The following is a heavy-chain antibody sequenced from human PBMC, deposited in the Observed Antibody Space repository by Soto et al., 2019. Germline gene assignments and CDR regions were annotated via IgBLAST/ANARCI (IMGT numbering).Heavy chain of an antibody. D-gene: IGHD6-19*01. CDR2: INHSGST. CDR3: ARGDKRFLGRRSSGWRKPYDY. V-gene: IGHV4-34*01. CDR1: GGSFSGYY. J-gene: IGHJ4*02. Sequence: LSLTCAVYGGSFSGYYWSWIRQPPGKGLEWIGEINHSGSTNYNPSLKSRVTISVDTSKNQFSLKLSSVTAADTAVYYCARGDKRFLGRRSSGWRKPYDYWGQGTLVTVSS.